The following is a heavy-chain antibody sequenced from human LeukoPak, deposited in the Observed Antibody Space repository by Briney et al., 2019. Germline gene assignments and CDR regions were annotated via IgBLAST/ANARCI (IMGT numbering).Heavy chain of an antibody. J-gene: IGHJ4*02. CDR3: ARPNYSGYDLAHFDY. D-gene: IGHD5-12*01. V-gene: IGHV3-74*01. CDR2: INSDGSST. Sequence: PGGSLTLSCAASGFTFSSYRMHWVRQAPGKGLVWVSRINSDGSSTSYADSVKGRFTISRDNAKNTLYLQMNSLRAEDTAVYYCARPNYSGYDLAHFDYWGQGTLVTVSS. CDR1: GFTFSSYR.